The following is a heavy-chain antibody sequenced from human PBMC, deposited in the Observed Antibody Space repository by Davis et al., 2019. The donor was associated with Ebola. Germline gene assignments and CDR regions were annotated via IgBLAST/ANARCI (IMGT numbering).Heavy chain of an antibody. CDR1: GFSFTDYY. Sequence: AASVKVSCKASGFSFTDYYIYWVRQVPGQGLEWMGWVSGSSGGSNYAQKFQGRVTMTRDTSITTAYMELNRLRSDDTAVYYCARMISCGGDCRFFGYRGQGTLVTVSS. D-gene: IGHD2-21*02. V-gene: IGHV1-2*02. CDR2: VSGSSGGS. CDR3: ARMISCGGDCRFFGY. J-gene: IGHJ4*02.